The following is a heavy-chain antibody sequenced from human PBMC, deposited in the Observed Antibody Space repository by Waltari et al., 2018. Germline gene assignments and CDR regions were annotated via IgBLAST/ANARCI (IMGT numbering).Heavy chain of an antibody. CDR2: INHSGST. D-gene: IGHD6-19*01. CDR3: AREPHYSSGWYLYHYGMDV. J-gene: IGHJ6*02. CDR1: GGSFSGYY. Sequence: QVQLQQWGAGLLKPSETLSLTCAVYGGSFSGYYWIWIRQPPGQGLEWIGEINHSGSTNYNPSLKSRVTISVDTSKNQFSLKLSSVTAADTAVYYCAREPHYSSGWYLYHYGMDVWGQGTTVTVSS. V-gene: IGHV4-34*01.